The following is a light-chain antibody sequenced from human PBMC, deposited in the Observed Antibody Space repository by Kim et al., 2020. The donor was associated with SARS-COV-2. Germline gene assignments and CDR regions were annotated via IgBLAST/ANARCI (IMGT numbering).Light chain of an antibody. CDR3: QQSYSTPRT. CDR1: QTIRNS. CDR2: AAS. J-gene: IGKJ1*01. Sequence: SASVGDRVTITCRASQTIRNSLNWYQHKPGKAPKLLIYAASTLQSGVPSRFSGSGSGTDFTLTISSLQPEDFATYHCQQSYSTPRTFGQGTKV. V-gene: IGKV1-39*01.